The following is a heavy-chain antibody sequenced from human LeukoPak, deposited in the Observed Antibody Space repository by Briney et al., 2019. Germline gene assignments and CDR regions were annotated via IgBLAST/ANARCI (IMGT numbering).Heavy chain of an antibody. J-gene: IGHJ4*02. Sequence: GASVKVSCKTSGYTFTNYGISWVRQAPGQGLEWMGWISPYNGNTKYAQNLQGRVTMTTNTSTTTAYMELSRLRSDDTAVYYCARYRRGVVDKFDYWGQGTLVTVSS. CDR1: GYTFTNYG. CDR3: ARYRRGVVDKFDY. V-gene: IGHV1-18*01. CDR2: ISPYNGNT. D-gene: IGHD2-15*01.